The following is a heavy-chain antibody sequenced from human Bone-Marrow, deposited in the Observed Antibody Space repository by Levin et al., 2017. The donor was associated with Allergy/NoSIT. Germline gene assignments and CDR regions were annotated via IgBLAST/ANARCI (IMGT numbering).Heavy chain of an antibody. Sequence: HPGGSLRLSCSASGFIFKNFAMNWVREAPGQGLEWVSHISATGGTANYADSVKGRFTVSRDNSNNTLYLQMNRLKAEDTAIYYCAKPTPVLTKYYYYYGMDVWGQGTTVTVSS. CDR2: ISATGGTA. J-gene: IGHJ6*02. CDR3: AKPTPVLTKYYYYYGMDV. D-gene: IGHD3-16*01. CDR1: GFIFKNFA. V-gene: IGHV3-23*01.